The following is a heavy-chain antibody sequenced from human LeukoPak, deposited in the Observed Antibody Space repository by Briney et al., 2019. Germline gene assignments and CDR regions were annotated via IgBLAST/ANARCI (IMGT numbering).Heavy chain of an antibody. V-gene: IGHV3-30*18. J-gene: IGHJ4*02. CDR2: VGYDGRTQ. CDR3: AKETHQMVAKSFDS. CDR1: GFTFSRYG. D-gene: IGHD2-15*01. Sequence: GVSLRLSCAASGFTFSRYGMSWVRQAPGKGLEWVAVVGYDGRTQNYADSVKGRFTISRDNSRNTLSLQMDSLRADDTAFYYCAKETHQMVAKSFDSWGLGTLVTVSS.